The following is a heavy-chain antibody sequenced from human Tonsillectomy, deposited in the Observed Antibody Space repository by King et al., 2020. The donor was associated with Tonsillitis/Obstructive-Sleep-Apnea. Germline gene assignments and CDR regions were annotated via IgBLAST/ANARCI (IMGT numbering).Heavy chain of an antibody. D-gene: IGHD5-12*01. CDR1: GFTFSSYW. J-gene: IGHJ4*02. V-gene: IGHV3-7*01. Sequence: VQLVGSGGGLVQPGGSLRLSCAASGFTFSSYWMTWVRQAPGKGLEWVANIKQDGSEQYYVDSVKGLFSISRDNAKNSLFLQMNSLRAEDTAVYYCARSTNSGALDYWGQGILVTVSS. CDR2: IKQDGSEQ. CDR3: ARSTNSGALDY.